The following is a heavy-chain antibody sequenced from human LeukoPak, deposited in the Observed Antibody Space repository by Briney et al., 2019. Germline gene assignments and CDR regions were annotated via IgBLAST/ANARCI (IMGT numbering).Heavy chain of an antibody. CDR1: VGTFSSYA. CDR3: ARGLLERRFSKAFDI. CDR2: NIPILGTA. D-gene: IGHD1-1*01. Sequence: SVNVSCKASVGTFSSYAISWVRQAPGQGLEWMGGNIPILGTAKYAQKFQGRVMITTDETTSTAYMELSSLRSEDTAVYYCARGLLERRFSKAFDIWGQGTMVTVSS. J-gene: IGHJ3*02. V-gene: IGHV1-69*05.